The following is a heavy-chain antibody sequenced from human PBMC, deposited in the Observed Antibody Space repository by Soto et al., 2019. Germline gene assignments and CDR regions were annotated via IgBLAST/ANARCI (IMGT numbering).Heavy chain of an antibody. Sequence: GGSLRLSCAGSGFTFSSYGMHWVRQAPGKGLEWVAVISYDGSNKYYADSVKGRFTISRDNSKNTLYLQMNSLRAEDTAVYYCAKESIVGAFDIWGQGTMVTVSS. D-gene: IGHD3-16*02. J-gene: IGHJ3*02. CDR3: AKESIVGAFDI. CDR1: GFTFSSYG. CDR2: ISYDGSNK. V-gene: IGHV3-30*18.